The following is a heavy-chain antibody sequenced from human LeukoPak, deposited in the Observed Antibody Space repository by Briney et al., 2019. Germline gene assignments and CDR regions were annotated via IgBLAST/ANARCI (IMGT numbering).Heavy chain of an antibody. D-gene: IGHD3/OR15-3a*01. CDR1: GFTFSSYA. Sequence: PGRSLRLSCAASGFTFSSYAMHWVRQAPGKGLEWVAVISYDGSNKYYADSVKGRFTISRDNSKNTLYLQMNSLRAEDTAVYYCARAFYGLYYFDYWGQGTLVTVSS. V-gene: IGHV3-30*04. CDR3: ARAFYGLYYFDY. J-gene: IGHJ4*02. CDR2: ISYDGSNK.